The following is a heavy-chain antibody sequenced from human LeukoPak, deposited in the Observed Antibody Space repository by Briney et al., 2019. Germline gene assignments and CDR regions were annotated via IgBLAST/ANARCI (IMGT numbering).Heavy chain of an antibody. V-gene: IGHV3-21*01. D-gene: IGHD3-16*01. CDR3: ATLDRGGWFDP. Sequence: GGSLRLSCAASGFTFSSYSMNWVRQAPGKGLEWVSSISSSSSYIYYADSVKGRFTISRDNAKNSLYLQMNSLRAEDTAVYYCATLDRGGWFDPWGQGTLVTVSS. CDR2: ISSSSSYI. CDR1: GFTFSSYS. J-gene: IGHJ5*02.